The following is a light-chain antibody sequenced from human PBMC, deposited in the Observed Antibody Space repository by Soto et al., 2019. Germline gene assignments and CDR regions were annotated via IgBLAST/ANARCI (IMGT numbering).Light chain of an antibody. CDR3: QSYDTSLGAEL. V-gene: IGLV1-40*01. CDR1: SSNFGARYD. CDR2: GNT. Sequence: QSVLTQPPSVSGAPGQRVTLSCTGSSSNFGARYDVHWYQHIPGKAPKLIIFGNTNRPSGVPDRFSGSRSGTSASLVIAGLQPEDEAHYYCQSYDTSLGAELFGGGTKLTVL. J-gene: IGLJ3*02.